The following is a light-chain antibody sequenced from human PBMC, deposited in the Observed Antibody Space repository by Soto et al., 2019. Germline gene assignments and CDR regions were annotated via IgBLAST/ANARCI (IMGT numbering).Light chain of an antibody. CDR2: VGTGGSVG. Sequence: QAVVTQPPSASASLGASVTLTCTLSSGYSNYKVDWYQQRPGKGPRFVMRVGTGGSVGSKGDGIPDRFSVLGSGLNRYLTIKNIREEDVSEYHCGADDGSGSNFVYLVFGGGTKLTVL. J-gene: IGLJ2*01. CDR3: GADDGSGSNFVYLV. CDR1: SGYSNYK. V-gene: IGLV9-49*01.